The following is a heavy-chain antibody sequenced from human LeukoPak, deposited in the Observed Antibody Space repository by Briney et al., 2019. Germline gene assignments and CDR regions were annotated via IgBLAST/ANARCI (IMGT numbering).Heavy chain of an antibody. Sequence: ASVKVSCKASGYTFSSYYMYWVRQAPGQGLEWMGRINPSGGSTSYAQKFQGRVTMTRDMSTSTVYMDLNSLSSEDTAVYYCARDKIVKMTPTYYFDYWGQGTLVTVSS. CDR3: ARDKIVKMTPTYYFDY. D-gene: IGHD2-21*02. CDR2: INPSGGST. V-gene: IGHV1-46*01. CDR1: GYTFSSYY. J-gene: IGHJ4*02.